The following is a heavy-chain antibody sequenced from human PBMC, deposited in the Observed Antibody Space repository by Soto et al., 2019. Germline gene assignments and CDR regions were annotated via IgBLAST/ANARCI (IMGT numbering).Heavy chain of an antibody. CDR2: IYNSGST. J-gene: IGHJ4*02. CDR1: GVSISRGDYY. D-gene: IGHD3-22*01. Sequence: SETMSLTCTVSGVSISRGDYYWSWIRQPPGKGLEWIGYIYNSGSTYYNPSLKSRVTISVDTSKNKFSLKLSSVTAADTAVYYCASSNDSSGYYYFDEWGKGTLITLA. V-gene: IGHV4-30-4*08. CDR3: ASSNDSSGYYYFDE.